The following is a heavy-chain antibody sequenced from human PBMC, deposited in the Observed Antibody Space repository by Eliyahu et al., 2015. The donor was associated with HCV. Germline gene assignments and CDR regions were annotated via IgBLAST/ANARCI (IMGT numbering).Heavy chain of an antibody. D-gene: IGHD3-22*01. V-gene: IGHV3-23*01. Sequence: EVQLLESGGGFVQSGGSQRLSCXASXFTFSKYVMNWVRQAPGKGLEWVAGITGGGHSTFYADTVKGRFTISRDKSKNTLFLQMDSLRAEDTAVYYCAKGDDSSGYPYFMYFDYWGQGIKVTVSS. CDR2: ITGGGHST. CDR1: XFTFSKYV. J-gene: IGHJ4*02. CDR3: AKGDDSSGYPYFMYFDY.